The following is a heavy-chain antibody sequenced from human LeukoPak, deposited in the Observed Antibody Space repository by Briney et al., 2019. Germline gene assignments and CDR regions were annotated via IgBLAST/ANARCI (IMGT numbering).Heavy chain of an antibody. D-gene: IGHD3-16*01. V-gene: IGHV1-2*02. Sequence: ASVKVSCKASGYTFTGYYMHWVRQAPGQGLEWMGWINPNSGGTNYAQKFQGRVTMTSDTSIRAANMELYSLRPDDTAVYYCARLGQYYESGPVRDYWGQGTLVTVSS. J-gene: IGHJ4*02. CDR2: INPNSGGT. CDR1: GYTFTGYY. CDR3: ARLGQYYESGPVRDY.